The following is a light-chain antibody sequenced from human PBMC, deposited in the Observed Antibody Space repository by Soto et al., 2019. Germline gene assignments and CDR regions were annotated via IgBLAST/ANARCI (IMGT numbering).Light chain of an antibody. Sequence: EIVLTQSPGTLSLSPGERATLSCRASQSVTTTYLAWYQQKPGQAPRLLLYGASSRATGIPDRFTGSGSGTAFTLTISRLEPEDFAVYYCQQYARSPWTFGPGTKVEIK. V-gene: IGKV3-20*01. J-gene: IGKJ1*01. CDR1: QSVTTTY. CDR2: GAS. CDR3: QQYARSPWT.